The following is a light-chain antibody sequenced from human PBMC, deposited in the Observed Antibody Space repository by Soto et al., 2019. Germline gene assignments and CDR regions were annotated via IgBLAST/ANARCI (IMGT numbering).Light chain of an antibody. V-gene: IGKV2-30*01. CDR1: QSLVYKDGNTY. Sequence: DVVMTQSPLSLPVTLGQPASISCRSSQSLVYKDGNTYLDWFQQRPGQSPRLLIYQVSSRASGVHDRFSGSGSGTEFTLKISRVEAEDVGVYDCMQGSLWPHAFGQVTRLEIK. J-gene: IGKJ2*01. CDR3: MQGSLWPHA. CDR2: QVS.